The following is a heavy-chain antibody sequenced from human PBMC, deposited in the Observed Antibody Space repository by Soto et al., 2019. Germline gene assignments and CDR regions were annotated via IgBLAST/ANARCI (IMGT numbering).Heavy chain of an antibody. CDR1: GFTFSSYG. CDR2: ISYDGSNK. CDR3: AKDSQRYCSGGSCDGLDY. D-gene: IGHD2-15*01. V-gene: IGHV3-30*18. J-gene: IGHJ4*02. Sequence: QVQLVESGGGVVQPGRSLRLSCAASGFTFSSYGMHWVRQAPGKGLEWVAVISYDGSNKYYADSVKGRFTISRDNAKNTLYRQMNRLRAEDTAVYYCAKDSQRYCSGGSCDGLDYWGQGTLLTVSS.